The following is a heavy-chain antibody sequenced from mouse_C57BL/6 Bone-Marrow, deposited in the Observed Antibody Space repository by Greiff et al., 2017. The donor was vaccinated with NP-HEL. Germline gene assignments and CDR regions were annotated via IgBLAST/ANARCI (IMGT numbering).Heavy chain of an antibody. CDR3: AGFTTVVPYYVDY. D-gene: IGHD1-1*01. CDR2: IYPRDGST. V-gene: IGHV1-78*01. CDR1: GYTFTDHT. Sequence: VQVVESDAELVKPGASVKISCKVSGYTFTDHTIHWMKQRPEQGLEWIGYIYPRDGSTKYNEKFKGKATLTADKSSSTAYMQLNSLTSEDSAGYFFAGFTTVVPYYVDYWGQGTTLTVSS. J-gene: IGHJ2*01.